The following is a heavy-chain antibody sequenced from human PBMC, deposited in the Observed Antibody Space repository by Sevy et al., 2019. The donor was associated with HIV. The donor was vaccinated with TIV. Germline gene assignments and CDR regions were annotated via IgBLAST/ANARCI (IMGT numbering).Heavy chain of an antibody. D-gene: IGHD3-22*01. CDR2: IKQDGSEK. CDR3: ARPYRTDPFYYSGSGGYYYPSYFDY. Sequence: GGSLRLSCVASGFTFSNYWMSWVRQAPGKGLEWVANIKQDGSEKYYVDSVKGRFTISRDNAKNSLYLQMNGLRAEDTAVYYCARPYRTDPFYYSGSGGYYYPSYFDYWGQGTLVTVSS. J-gene: IGHJ4*02. CDR1: GFTFSNYW. V-gene: IGHV3-7*01.